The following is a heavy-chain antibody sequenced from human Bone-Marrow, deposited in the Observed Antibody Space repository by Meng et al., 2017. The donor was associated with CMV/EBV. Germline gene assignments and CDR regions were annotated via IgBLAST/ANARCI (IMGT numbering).Heavy chain of an antibody. CDR3: ARDRGLDVVIKNSITVDS. Sequence: LSLTCAAPGFTFSSYAMHWVRQAPGRGLEWVAVISYHGTNKYYAVSGKGRFTVSRDNSKNTLYLHMNSLRPEDTAMYYCARDRGLDVVIKNSITVDSWGRGTLVTVSS. CDR2: ISYHGTNK. CDR1: GFTFSSYA. D-gene: IGHD5-12*01. J-gene: IGHJ4*02. V-gene: IGHV3-30-3*01.